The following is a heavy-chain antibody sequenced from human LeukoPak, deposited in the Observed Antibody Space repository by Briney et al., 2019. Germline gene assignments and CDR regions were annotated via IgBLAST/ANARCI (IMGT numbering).Heavy chain of an antibody. Sequence: GGSLRLSCAASGFTFSSYAMSWVRQAPGKGLEWVSAISGSGGSTYYADSVKGRFTISRDNSKNTLYLQMNSLRAEDTAVYYCAKVTGMRSGWGPYYMDVWGKGTTVTVSS. D-gene: IGHD6-19*01. V-gene: IGHV3-23*01. CDR1: GFTFSSYA. CDR3: AKVTGMRSGWGPYYMDV. CDR2: ISGSGGST. J-gene: IGHJ6*03.